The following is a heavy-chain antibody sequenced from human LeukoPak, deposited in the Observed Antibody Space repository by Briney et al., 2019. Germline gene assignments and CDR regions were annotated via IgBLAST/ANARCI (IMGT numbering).Heavy chain of an antibody. V-gene: IGHV4-59*01. CDR2: IYYSGST. J-gene: IGHJ4*02. CDR3: ASTRYFDQYYDY. Sequence: SETLSLTCTVSGVSISSYYWSWIRQPPGKGLEWIGYIYYSGSTNYNPSLKSRVTISVDTSKNQFSLKLSSVTAADTAVYYCASTRYFDQYYDYWGQGTLVTVSS. CDR1: GVSISSYY. D-gene: IGHD3-9*01.